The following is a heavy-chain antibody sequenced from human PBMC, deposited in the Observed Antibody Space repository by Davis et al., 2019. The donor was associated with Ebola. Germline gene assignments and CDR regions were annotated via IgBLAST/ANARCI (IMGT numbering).Heavy chain of an antibody. J-gene: IGHJ4*02. CDR2: INDSGGST. Sequence: PSETLSLTCAVYGGSFSGYYWSWIRQPPGKGLEWVSGINDSGGSTHYADSVKGRFTISRDNSKNTLYLQMNSLRPEDTAVYYCAKASTSWYVWIDSWGQGTLVTVSS. V-gene: IGHV3-23*01. CDR3: AKASTSWYVWIDS. D-gene: IGHD3-16*01. CDR1: GGSFSGYY.